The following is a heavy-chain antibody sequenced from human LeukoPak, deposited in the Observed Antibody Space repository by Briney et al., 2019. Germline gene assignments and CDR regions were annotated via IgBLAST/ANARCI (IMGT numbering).Heavy chain of an antibody. D-gene: IGHD3-10*01. J-gene: IGHJ4*02. CDR3: RGTYYYGSGIDGDYFDY. CDR1: GFNFGTFA. V-gene: IGHV3-33*01. CDR2: IWYDGSNK. Sequence: PGGSLRLSCEASGFNFGTFAMHWVRQAPGEGLDWLAIIWYDGSNKHYSDSVKGRFTISRDNSKSSLYLQMNSLRAEDTAVYYCRGTYYYGSGIDGDYFDYWGQGTLVTVSS.